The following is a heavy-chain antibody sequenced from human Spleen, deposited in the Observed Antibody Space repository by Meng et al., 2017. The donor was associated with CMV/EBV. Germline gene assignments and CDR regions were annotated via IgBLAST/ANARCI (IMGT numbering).Heavy chain of an antibody. D-gene: IGHD3-10*01. CDR2: ISGRGTTT. Sequence: FTFSSYAMSWVRRAPGKGLEWVSGISGRGTTTYYIDSVKGRFTISRDNSKNTLYLQMNSLRAEDTAVYYCAKDGYYYASGSYSYFDYWGQGALVTVSS. CDR1: FTFSSYA. J-gene: IGHJ4*02. V-gene: IGHV3-23*01. CDR3: AKDGYYYASGSYSYFDY.